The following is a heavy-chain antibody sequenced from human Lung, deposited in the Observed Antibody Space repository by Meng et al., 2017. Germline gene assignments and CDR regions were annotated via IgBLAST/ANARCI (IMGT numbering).Heavy chain of an antibody. CDR1: GGSFSDYY. CDR3: ARGPTTMAHDFDY. Sequence: QVRLQPWGAGLLEPSETLSLTCVVSGGSFSDYYWSWIRQPPGKGLEWIGEINHSGSTNYNPSLESRATISVDTSQNNLSLKLSSVTAADSAVYYCARGPTTMAHDFDYWGQGTLVTVSS. D-gene: IGHD4-11*01. CDR2: INHSGST. V-gene: IGHV4-34*01. J-gene: IGHJ4*02.